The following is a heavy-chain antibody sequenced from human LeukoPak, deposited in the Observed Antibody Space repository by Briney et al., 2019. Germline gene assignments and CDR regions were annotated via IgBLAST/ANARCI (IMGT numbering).Heavy chain of an antibody. J-gene: IGHJ4*02. Sequence: GGSLRLSCAASGFTFSSYAMGWVRQAPGKGLDWVSAISGSGGSTYYADSVKGRFTISRDNSKNTLYLQMNSLRAEDTAVYYCAKGGRTTIFGVVITHFDYWGQGTLVTVSS. V-gene: IGHV3-23*01. D-gene: IGHD3-3*01. CDR3: AKGGRTTIFGVVITHFDY. CDR1: GFTFSSYA. CDR2: ISGSGGST.